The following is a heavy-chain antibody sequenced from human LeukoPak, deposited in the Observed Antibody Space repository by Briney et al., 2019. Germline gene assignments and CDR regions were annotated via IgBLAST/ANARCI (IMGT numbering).Heavy chain of an antibody. CDR3: ARVGADCSGGSCTDYFDY. CDR2: ISSSGSTI. V-gene: IGHV3-11*04. Sequence: GGSLRLSCAASGFTFSDYYMSWIRQAPGKGLEWVSYISSSGSTIYYADSVKGRFTISRDNAKNSLYLQMNSLRAEDTAVYYCARVGADCSGGSCTDYFDYWGQGTLVTVSS. J-gene: IGHJ4*02. CDR1: GFTFSDYY. D-gene: IGHD2-15*01.